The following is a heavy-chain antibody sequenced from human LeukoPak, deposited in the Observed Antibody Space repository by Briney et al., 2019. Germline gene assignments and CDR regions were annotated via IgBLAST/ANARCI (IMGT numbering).Heavy chain of an antibody. CDR2: INTNTGNP. CDR1: GYIFTRYA. Sequence: GASVKVSCKPSGYIFTRYAMNWVRQAPGQGLEWMGWINTNTGNPTYAQGFTGRFVFSLDTSVSTAYLQISSLKAEDTAVYYCARKMPFIAAADNNWFDPWGQGTLVTVSS. V-gene: IGHV7-4-1*02. D-gene: IGHD6-13*01. CDR3: ARKMPFIAAADNNWFDP. J-gene: IGHJ5*02.